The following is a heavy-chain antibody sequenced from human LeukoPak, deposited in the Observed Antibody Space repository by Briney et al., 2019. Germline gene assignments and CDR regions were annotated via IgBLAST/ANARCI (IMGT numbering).Heavy chain of an antibody. V-gene: IGHV4-34*01. J-gene: IGHJ4*02. CDR2: INHSGST. Sequence: SETLSLTCAVYGGSFSGYYWSWIRQPPGKGLEWIGEINHSGSTNYNPSLKSRVTISVDTSKNQFSLKLSSVTAADTAVYYCARQGRRGYSYGYDYFDYWGQGTLVTVSS. CDR3: ARQGRRGYSYGYDYFDY. CDR1: GGSFSGYY. D-gene: IGHD5-18*01.